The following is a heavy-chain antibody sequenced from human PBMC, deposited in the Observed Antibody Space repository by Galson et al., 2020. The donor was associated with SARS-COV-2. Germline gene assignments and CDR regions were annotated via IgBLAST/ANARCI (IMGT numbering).Heavy chain of an antibody. J-gene: IGHJ6*02. Sequence: GESLKISCAASGFTFSTYAMHWVRQAPGKGLEWVAVIWNDGSKTYYGDSVKGRFTISRDNSKNTLSLPMNSLRAEDTAVYYCARDPYGWRNSCCCVDSYFGLDVWGQGTTVTVSS. CDR1: GFTFSTYA. D-gene: IGHD6-13*01. CDR3: ARDPYGWRNSCCCVDSYFGLDV. V-gene: IGHV3-33*01. CDR2: IWNDGSKT.